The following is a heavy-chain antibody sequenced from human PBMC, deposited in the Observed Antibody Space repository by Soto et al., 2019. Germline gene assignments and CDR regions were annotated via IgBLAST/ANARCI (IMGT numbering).Heavy chain of an antibody. V-gene: IGHV4-30-4*01. CDR2: IYYSGST. Sequence: QVQLQESGPGLVKPSQTLSLNSTVSGGSISSGDYYWSWIRQPPGKGLEWIGYIYYSGSTYYNPSLKSRVTISVDTSKNQFSLKLSSVTAADTAVYYCARDEPNCSSTSCPRGWFDPWGQRTLVTVSS. CDR1: GGSISSGDYY. D-gene: IGHD2-2*01. CDR3: ARDEPNCSSTSCPRGWFDP. J-gene: IGHJ5*02.